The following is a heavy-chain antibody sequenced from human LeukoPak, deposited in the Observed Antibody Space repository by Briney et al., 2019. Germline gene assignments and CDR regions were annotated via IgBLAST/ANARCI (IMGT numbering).Heavy chain of an antibody. Sequence: GRSLILSCAASGFTFSSYGMHWVRQAPGKGLEWVAVIWYDGSNKYYADSVKGRFTISRDNSKNTLYLQMNSLRAEDTAVYYCAKGTITFGGAYYFDYWGQGTLVTVSS. CDR1: GFTFSSYG. J-gene: IGHJ4*02. CDR3: AKGTITFGGAYYFDY. CDR2: IWYDGSNK. V-gene: IGHV3-33*06. D-gene: IGHD3-16*01.